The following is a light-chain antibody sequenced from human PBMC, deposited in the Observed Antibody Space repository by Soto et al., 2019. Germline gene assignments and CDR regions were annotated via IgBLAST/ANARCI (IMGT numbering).Light chain of an antibody. CDR2: DVS. Sequence: QSVLTQPASVSGSPGQSITISCTGTSSDVGGYNYVSWYQQHPGKALKLMIYDVSNRPSGVSNRFSGSKSGNTASLTISGLQAEDEADYYCSSDTSSNTLVVFGGGTKLTVL. J-gene: IGLJ2*01. V-gene: IGLV2-14*01. CDR1: SSDVGGYNY. CDR3: SSDTSSNTLVV.